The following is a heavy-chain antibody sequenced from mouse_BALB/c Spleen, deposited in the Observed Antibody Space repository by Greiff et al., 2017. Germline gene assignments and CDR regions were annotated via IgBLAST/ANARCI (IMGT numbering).Heavy chain of an antibody. Sequence: EVKLMESGGGLVQPGGSRKLSCAASGFTFSSFGMHWVRQAPEKGLEWVAYISSGSSTIYYADTVKGRFTISRDNPKNTLFLQMTSLRSEDTAMYYCARPRDRYDGAWFAYWGQGTLVTVSA. V-gene: IGHV5-17*02. D-gene: IGHD2-14*01. CDR1: GFTFSSFG. CDR2: ISSGSSTI. CDR3: ARPRDRYDGAWFAY. J-gene: IGHJ3*01.